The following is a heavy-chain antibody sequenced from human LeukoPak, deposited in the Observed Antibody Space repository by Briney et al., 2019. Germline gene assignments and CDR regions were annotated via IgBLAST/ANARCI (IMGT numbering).Heavy chain of an antibody. CDR3: ARDDYSGSEFQH. D-gene: IGHD1-26*01. Sequence: GGSLRLSCAASGFTFSSYSMNWVRQAPGKGLEWVSSISSSSSYIYYADSVKGRFTISRDNAKNSLYLQVNSLRAEDTAVYYCARDDYSGSEFQHWGQGTLVTVSS. J-gene: IGHJ1*01. CDR1: GFTFSSYS. CDR2: ISSSSSYI. V-gene: IGHV3-21*01.